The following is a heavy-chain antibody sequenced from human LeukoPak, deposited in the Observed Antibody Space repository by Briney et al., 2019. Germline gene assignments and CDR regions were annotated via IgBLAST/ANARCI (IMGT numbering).Heavy chain of an antibody. J-gene: IGHJ4*02. V-gene: IGHV3-23*01. CDR3: ARNTTDRPYDF. D-gene: IGHD2/OR15-2a*01. CDR1: GFNFHVFD. Sequence: GGSLRLSCAASGFNFHVFDMTWDRQAPGKGLEWLSTVIASGSYTYYAASVKGRFTISRDNSKNTLHLQMDSLRVEDTAVYFCARNTTDRPYDFWGQGTLVTVSS. CDR2: VIASGSYT.